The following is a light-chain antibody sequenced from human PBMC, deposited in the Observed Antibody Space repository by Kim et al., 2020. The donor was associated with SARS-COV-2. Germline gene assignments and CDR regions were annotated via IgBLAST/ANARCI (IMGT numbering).Light chain of an antibody. CDR1: SSNIGAGYD. Sequence: QRVTISCTGSSSNIGAGYDVHWYQQLPGTAPKLLIYGNSNRPSGVPDRFSGSKSGTSASLAITGLQAEDEADYYCQSYDSRLSVWVFGGGTQLTVL. CDR2: GNS. V-gene: IGLV1-40*01. CDR3: QSYDSRLSVWV. J-gene: IGLJ3*02.